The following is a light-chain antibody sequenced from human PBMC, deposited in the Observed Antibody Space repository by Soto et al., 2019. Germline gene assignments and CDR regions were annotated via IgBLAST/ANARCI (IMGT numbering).Light chain of an antibody. CDR2: EDT. J-gene: IGLJ2*01. CDR3: CSYTSSRVV. CDR1: SSDVGSYNL. V-gene: IGLV2-23*01. Sequence: QSALTQPASVSGSPGQSITISCTGTSSDVGSYNLVSWYQQHPGKAPKLMIYEDTKRPSGVSNRFAGSKSGNTASLTISGLQTEDEAYYRCCSYTSSRVVFGGGTQVTVL.